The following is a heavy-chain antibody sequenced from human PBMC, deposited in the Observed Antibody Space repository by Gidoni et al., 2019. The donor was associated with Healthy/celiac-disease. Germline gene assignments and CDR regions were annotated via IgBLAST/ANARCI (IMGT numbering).Heavy chain of an antibody. Sequence: VQLQESGPGLVKPSQTMSRTCTVSGGSISSGGHYWSWIRQHPGKGLEWIGYIYYSGSTYYNPSLKSRVTISVDTSKNQFSLKLSSVTAADTAVYYCARDTEYYDFWSGYYGGFDPWGQGTLVTVSS. CDR1: GGSISSGGHY. J-gene: IGHJ5*02. V-gene: IGHV4-31*03. D-gene: IGHD3-3*01. CDR2: IYYSGST. CDR3: ARDTEYYDFWSGYYGGFDP.